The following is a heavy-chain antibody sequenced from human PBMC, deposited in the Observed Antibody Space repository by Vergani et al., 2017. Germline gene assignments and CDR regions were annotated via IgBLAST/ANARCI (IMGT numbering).Heavy chain of an antibody. J-gene: IGHJ6*02. CDR1: GGTFSSYA. D-gene: IGHD3-10*01. CDR3: AREARSWFGESGYYYGMDV. V-gene: IGHV1-69*06. Sequence: QVQLVQSGAEVKKPGSSVKVSCKASGGTFSSYAISWVRQAPGQGLEWMGGIIPIFGTANYAQKFQGRVTITADKSTSTAYMELSRLRSEDTAVYYCAREARSWFGESGYYYGMDVWGQGTTVTVSS. CDR2: IIPIFGTA.